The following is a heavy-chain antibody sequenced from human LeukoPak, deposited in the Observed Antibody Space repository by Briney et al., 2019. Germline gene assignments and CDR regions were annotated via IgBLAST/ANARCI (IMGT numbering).Heavy chain of an antibody. Sequence: GGSLRLSCAASGFSFSDYGMHWVSQAPGKGLEWVAFIRYDGSNKYYADSVKGRFTISRDNSKNTLYLQMNSLRAEDTAVYYCAKPMSRTPGSGYFDLWGRGTLVTVSS. CDR1: GFSFSDYG. CDR3: AKPMSRTPGSGYFDL. J-gene: IGHJ2*01. D-gene: IGHD3-10*01. CDR2: IRYDGSNK. V-gene: IGHV3-30*02.